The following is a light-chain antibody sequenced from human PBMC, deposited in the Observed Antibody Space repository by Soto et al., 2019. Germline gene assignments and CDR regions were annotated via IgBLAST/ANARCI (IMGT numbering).Light chain of an antibody. Sequence: SYELTQPSSVSVSPGQTARITCSGDVLAKKYGRWFQQKPGQAPVVVINKDSERPSGIPERFSGFSSGTTVTLTISGAQVEDEADYYCYSVADNGWVFGGGTKVTVL. CDR2: KDS. J-gene: IGLJ3*02. CDR3: YSVADNGWV. CDR1: VLAKKY. V-gene: IGLV3-27*01.